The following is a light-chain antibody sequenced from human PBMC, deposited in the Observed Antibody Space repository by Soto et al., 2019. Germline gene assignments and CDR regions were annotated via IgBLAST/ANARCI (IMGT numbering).Light chain of an antibody. Sequence: QSALTQPASVSGSPGQSITISCTGTSSDIGAYNSVSWYQHHPGKAPKLIVFQVSFRPSAVSDRFSGSKSDNTASLTISGLQTEDEADYYCSSYTSSTTLDVVFGGGTKLTVL. CDR2: QVS. CDR3: SSYTSSTTLDVV. J-gene: IGLJ2*01. V-gene: IGLV2-14*01. CDR1: SSDIGAYNS.